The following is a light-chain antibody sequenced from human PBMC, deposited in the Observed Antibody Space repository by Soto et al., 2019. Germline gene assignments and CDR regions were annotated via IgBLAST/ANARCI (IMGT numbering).Light chain of an antibody. J-gene: IGLJ2*01. Sequence: QSVLTQPPSVSGAPGQRVTISCTGSTSNIGAGYDVHWYQQLPGTAPKLLIFGDSNRASGVPDRFSGSKSGTSASLAITGLQAEDEAHYYCATWDDRLKGVVFGGGTKLTVL. CDR1: TSNIGAGYD. CDR3: ATWDDRLKGVV. V-gene: IGLV1-40*01. CDR2: GDS.